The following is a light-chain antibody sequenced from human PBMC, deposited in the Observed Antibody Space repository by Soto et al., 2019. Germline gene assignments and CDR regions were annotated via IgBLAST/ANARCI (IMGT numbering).Light chain of an antibody. J-gene: IGKJ4*01. V-gene: IGKV3-15*01. CDR2: DAS. CDR3: QQYNNWPPLT. CDR1: QFIGSN. Sequence: MTQSPATLSVSPGERATLSCRASQFIGSNLAWYQHNPGEAPRLLLYDASSRATGIPARFSGSGSGTEFALTISSLQSEDFAIYYCQQYNNWPPLTFGGGTKVEIK.